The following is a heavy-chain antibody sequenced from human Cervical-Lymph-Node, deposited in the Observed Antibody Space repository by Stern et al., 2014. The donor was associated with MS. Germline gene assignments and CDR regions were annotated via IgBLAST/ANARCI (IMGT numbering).Heavy chain of an antibody. Sequence: VQLVQSGTEVKTTGASVTVSCQASGYSFTEYPIPWVRQAPGQGLEWVGWINTGDGDTRYSPRLQGRISITRDTSTRTAYLDLSSLRSADTAEYYCATSAFDYWGQGTLVTVS. V-gene: IGHV1-3*04. CDR2: INTGDGDT. CDR1: GYSFTEYP. J-gene: IGHJ4*02. CDR3: ATSAFDY.